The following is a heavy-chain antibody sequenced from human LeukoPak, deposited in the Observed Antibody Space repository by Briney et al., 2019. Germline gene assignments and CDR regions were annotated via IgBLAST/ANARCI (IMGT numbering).Heavy chain of an antibody. CDR3: ARDPAQTYYYDP. CDR1: GGTFSSYA. V-gene: IGHV1-69*13. CDR2: IIPIFGTA. J-gene: IGHJ4*02. D-gene: IGHD3-22*01. Sequence: SVKVSCKASGGTFSSYAISWVRQAPGQGLEWMGGIIPIFGTANYAQKFQGRVTTTADESTSTAYMELSRLTSDDTAVYSCARDPAQTYYYDPWGQGTLVTVSS.